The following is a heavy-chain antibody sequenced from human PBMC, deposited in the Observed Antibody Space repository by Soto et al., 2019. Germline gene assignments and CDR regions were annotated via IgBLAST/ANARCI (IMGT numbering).Heavy chain of an antibody. D-gene: IGHD3-16*02. CDR1: GYTFTSYA. V-gene: IGHV1-3*01. CDR3: ASGGMITFGGVIVMDY. CDR2: INAGNGNT. J-gene: IGHJ4*02. Sequence: VKVSCKASGYTFTSYAMHWVRQAPGQRLEWMGWINAGNGNTKYSQKFQGRVTITRDTSASTAYMELSSLRSEDTAVYYCASGGMITFGGVIVMDYWGQGTLVTVSS.